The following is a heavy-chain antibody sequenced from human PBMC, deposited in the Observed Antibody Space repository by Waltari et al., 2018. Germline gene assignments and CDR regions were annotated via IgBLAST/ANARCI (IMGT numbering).Heavy chain of an antibody. V-gene: IGHV3-11*01. J-gene: IGHJ4*02. D-gene: IGHD6-6*01. CDR3: ADISSSSIDY. CDR1: GLTFSDYF. CDR2: IGNTGSPI. Sequence: QVHLVESGGGLVKAGGSLRLSGAASGLTFSDYFMGWIRQAPGKGLEWVSYIGNTGSPIYYADSVKGRFTISRDNAKNSLYLQMNGLRAEDTALYYCADISSSSIDYWGQGTLVTVSS.